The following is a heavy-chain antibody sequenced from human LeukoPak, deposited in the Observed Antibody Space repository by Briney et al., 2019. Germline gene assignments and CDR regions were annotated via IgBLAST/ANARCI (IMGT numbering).Heavy chain of an antibody. V-gene: IGHV3-23*01. CDR2: ILGSGAGT. CDR1: GFTVSGYA. D-gene: IGHD1-26*01. Sequence: GGSLRLSCAASGFTVSGYAMSCVRRAPGRGLEWVSSILGSGAGTFYADSVRGRLTISRDNSKSTVYLQMNSLRSDDTAVYYCAKGRESTGLFEYWGQGTLVTVSS. J-gene: IGHJ4*02. CDR3: AKGRESTGLFEY.